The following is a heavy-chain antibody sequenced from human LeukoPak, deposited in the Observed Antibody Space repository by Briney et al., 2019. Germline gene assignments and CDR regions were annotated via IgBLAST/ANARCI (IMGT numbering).Heavy chain of an antibody. CDR3: AKVAGVVSY. Sequence: GGSLRLSCAASGFSFTSYWMHWVRQAPGKGLEWVAVISYDGSNKYYADSVKGRFTISRDNSKNTLYLQMNSLRAEDTAVYYCAKVAGVVSYWGQGTLVTVSS. V-gene: IGHV3-30*18. J-gene: IGHJ4*02. CDR1: GFSFTSYW. CDR2: ISYDGSNK. D-gene: IGHD3-3*01.